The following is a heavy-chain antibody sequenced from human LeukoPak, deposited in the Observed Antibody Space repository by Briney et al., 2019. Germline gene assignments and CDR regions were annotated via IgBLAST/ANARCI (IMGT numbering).Heavy chain of an antibody. CDR1: GFTFSSYG. CDR2: ISYDETNV. J-gene: IGHJ6*02. D-gene: IGHD6-19*01. Sequence: PGRSLILSCAASGFTFSSYGIHWVRQAPGKGLEWVAVISYDETNVYYADSVKGRFTISRDNSKSTVYLQMNSLRAEDTAVYYCAKGVAVAGTYYYGMDVWGQGTTVTVSS. V-gene: IGHV3-30*18. CDR3: AKGVAVAGTYYYGMDV.